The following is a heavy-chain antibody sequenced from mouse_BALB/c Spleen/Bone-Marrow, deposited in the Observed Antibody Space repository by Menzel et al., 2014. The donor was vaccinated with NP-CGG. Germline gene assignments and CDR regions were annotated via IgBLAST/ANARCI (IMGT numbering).Heavy chain of an antibody. CDR3: ASYYYGNSYAMDY. CDR2: ISYSGST. Sequence: EVQLVESGPSLVKPSQTLSLSCSVTGDSITSGYWNWIRKFPGNKLEYMGYISYSGSTYYNPSLQSRITITRDTSNNQYYLQLNSVTTEDTATYYCASYYYGNSYAMDYWGQGTSVTVSS. J-gene: IGHJ4*01. V-gene: IGHV3-8*02. CDR1: GDSITSGY. D-gene: IGHD1-1*01.